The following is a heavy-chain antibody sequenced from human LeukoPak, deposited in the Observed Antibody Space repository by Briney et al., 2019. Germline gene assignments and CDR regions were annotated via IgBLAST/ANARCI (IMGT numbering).Heavy chain of an antibody. J-gene: IGHJ4*02. CDR1: GGSVSSGSYY. CDR2: IYYSGST. D-gene: IGHD3-22*01. Sequence: SETLSLTCTVSGGSVSSGSYYWSWIRQPPGKGLEWIGYIYYSGSTNYNPSLKSRVTISVDTSKNQFSLKLSSVTAADTAVYYCARGYDSSAYYPFNYWGQGTLVTVSS. V-gene: IGHV4-61*01. CDR3: ARGYDSSAYYPFNY.